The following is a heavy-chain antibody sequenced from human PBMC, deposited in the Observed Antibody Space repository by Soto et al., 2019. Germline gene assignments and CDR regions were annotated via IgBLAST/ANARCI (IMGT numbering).Heavy chain of an antibody. V-gene: IGHV1-69*02. Sequence: GPSVKVSCKVSGYTLTELSMHWVRQAPGQGLEWMGRIIPILGIANYAQKFQGRVTITADKSTSTAYMELSSLRSEDTAVYYCARSGATGFDPWGQGTLVTVSS. CDR2: IIPILGIA. CDR1: GYTLTELS. J-gene: IGHJ5*02. D-gene: IGHD5-12*01. CDR3: ARSGATGFDP.